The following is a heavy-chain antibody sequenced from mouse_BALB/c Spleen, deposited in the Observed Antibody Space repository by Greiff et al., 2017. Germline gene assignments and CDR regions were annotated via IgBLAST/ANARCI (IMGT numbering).Heavy chain of an antibody. V-gene: IGHV1S22*01. D-gene: IGHD1-1*01. J-gene: IGHJ4*01. CDR2: IYPGSGST. CDR1: GYTFTSYW. CDR3: TVVARDAMDY. Sequence: LKQPGSELVRPGASVKLSCKASGYTFTSYWMHWVKQRHGQGLEWIGNIYPGSGSTNYDEKFKSKGTLTVDTSSSTAYMHLSSLTSEDSAVYYCTVVARDAMDYWGQGTSVTVSS.